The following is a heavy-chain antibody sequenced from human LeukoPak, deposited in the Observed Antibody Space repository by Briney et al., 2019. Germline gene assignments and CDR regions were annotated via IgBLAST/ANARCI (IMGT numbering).Heavy chain of an antibody. CDR3: ARDPSNTSGYRVYHDY. J-gene: IGHJ4*02. Sequence: ASVKVSCKASGYTFTGYYMHWVRQAPGQGLEWMGWISCFNRDTRYAQKFQARVTMTTDTSTSTVYMELRSLRSDDTAVYYCARDPSNTSGYRVYHDYWGQGALVTVSS. D-gene: IGHD5/OR15-5a*01. CDR1: GYTFTGYY. CDR2: ISCFNRDT. V-gene: IGHV1-18*04.